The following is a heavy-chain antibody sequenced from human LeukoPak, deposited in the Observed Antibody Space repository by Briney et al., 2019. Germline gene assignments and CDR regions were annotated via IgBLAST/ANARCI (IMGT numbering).Heavy chain of an antibody. Sequence: GGSLRLSCAASGFTFSSYAMSCVRQAPGKGLEWVSAISGSGGSTYYADSVKGRFTISRDNSKNTLYLQMNSLRAEDTAVYYCARDGPIAVAGTGDYWGQGTLVTVSS. V-gene: IGHV3-23*01. CDR1: GFTFSSYA. J-gene: IGHJ4*02. CDR3: ARDGPIAVAGTGDY. CDR2: ISGSGGST. D-gene: IGHD6-19*01.